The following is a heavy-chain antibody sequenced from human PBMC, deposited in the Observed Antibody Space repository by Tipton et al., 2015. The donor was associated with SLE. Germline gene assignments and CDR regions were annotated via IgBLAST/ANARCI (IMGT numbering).Heavy chain of an antibody. CDR2: IYSNGRT. Sequence: LRLSCTVSGDSITNDLYYWAWIRQSPGKGLEWIATIYSNGRTDYNPSLRSRVTISADTSKNQVSLSLTSVTAADTAVFYCARAFYYDFWSAHYNEKGRKTYYFDYWGQGIVVTVSP. CDR3: ARAFYYDFWSAHYNEKGRKTYYFDY. CDR1: GDSITNDLYY. V-gene: IGHV4-39*07. J-gene: IGHJ4*02. D-gene: IGHD3-3*01.